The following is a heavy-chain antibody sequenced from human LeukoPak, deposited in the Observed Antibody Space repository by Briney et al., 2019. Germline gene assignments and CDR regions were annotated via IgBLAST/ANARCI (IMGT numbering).Heavy chain of an antibody. J-gene: IGHJ4*02. CDR3: ARFGGSYYGTPGY. Sequence: SETLSLTCSVSGDSINSYYWGWIRQPPGKGLEWIGSIYYSGSTYYNPSLKSRVTISVDTSKNQFSLKLSSVTAADTAVYYCARFGGSYYGTPGYWGQGTLVTVSS. V-gene: IGHV4-39*01. CDR2: IYYSGST. CDR1: GDSINSYY. D-gene: IGHD1-26*01.